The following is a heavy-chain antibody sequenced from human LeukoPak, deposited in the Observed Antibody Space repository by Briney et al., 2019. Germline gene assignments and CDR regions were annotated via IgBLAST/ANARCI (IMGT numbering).Heavy chain of an antibody. J-gene: IGHJ4*02. CDR2: MSHSGYP. CDR3: ARPRLLYGSGPILV. V-gene: IGHV4-39*07. CDR1: GGSINSRSYS. Sequence: SETLSLTCSVSGGSINSRSYSWTWIRQPPGKGLEWIGEMSHSGYPNYNPSLKSRVAISVDTSKNQFSLNLTSVTAADTAVYYCARPRLLYGSGPILVWGQGSLVTVSS. D-gene: IGHD3-10*01.